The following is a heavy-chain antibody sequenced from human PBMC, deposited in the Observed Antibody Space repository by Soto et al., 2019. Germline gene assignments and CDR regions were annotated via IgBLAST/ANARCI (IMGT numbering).Heavy chain of an antibody. J-gene: IGHJ4*02. CDR2: ISFEGSYK. V-gene: IGHV3-30*04. Sequence: PGGSLRLSCEVSGFAIRSNAIHWVRQAPGKGLEWVAVISFEGSYKYYADSVKGRFTVSRDNSKNTVSLQMDSLTGEDSALYYCVRAAGIAAAGSSQGVLWGQGTLVTVSS. CDR3: VRAAGIAAAGSSQGVL. CDR1: GFAIRSNA. D-gene: IGHD6-13*01.